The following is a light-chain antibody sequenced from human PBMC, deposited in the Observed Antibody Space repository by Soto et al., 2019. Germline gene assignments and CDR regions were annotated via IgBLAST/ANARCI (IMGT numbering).Light chain of an antibody. Sequence: EIVLTQSPATLSLSPGERATLSCRASQSVSSYLARYQQKPGQAPRLLIYDASNRATGIPAKFSGSGSGTDFTLPISSLEPEDFAVYYCQQRSNWPRMYSFGQGTKLEIK. CDR3: QQRSNWPRMYS. J-gene: IGKJ2*01. CDR2: DAS. CDR1: QSVSSY. V-gene: IGKV3-11*01.